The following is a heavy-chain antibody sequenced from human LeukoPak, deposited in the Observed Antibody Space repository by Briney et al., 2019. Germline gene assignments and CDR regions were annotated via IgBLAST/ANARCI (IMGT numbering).Heavy chain of an antibody. J-gene: IGHJ4*02. V-gene: IGHV3-23*01. CDR3: AKDLVVVAVTFVFDF. CDR1: GFTFSRYA. CDR2: ISASGGST. Sequence: GGSLRLSCAASGFTFSRYALSWVRQAPGKGLEWVSGISASGGSTYYADSVKGRFTISRDNSKNTLYLQINSLRAEDTAVYYCAKDLVVVAVTFVFDFWGQGTLVTVSS. D-gene: IGHD2-15*01.